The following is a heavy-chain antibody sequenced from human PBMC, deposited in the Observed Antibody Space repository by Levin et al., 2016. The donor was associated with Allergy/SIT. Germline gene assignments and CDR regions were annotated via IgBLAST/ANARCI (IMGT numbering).Heavy chain of an antibody. D-gene: IGHD6-19*01. Sequence: VRQMPGKGLEWMGIIYPGDSDTRYSPSFQGQVTISADKSISTAYLQWSSLKASDTAMYYCASFYSSGWYGGGGMDVWGQGTTVTVSS. CDR2: IYPGDSDT. J-gene: IGHJ6*02. V-gene: IGHV5-51*01. CDR3: ASFYSSGWYGGGGMDV.